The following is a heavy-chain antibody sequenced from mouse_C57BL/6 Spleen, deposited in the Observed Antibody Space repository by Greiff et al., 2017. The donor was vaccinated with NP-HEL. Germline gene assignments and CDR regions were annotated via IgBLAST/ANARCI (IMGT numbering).Heavy chain of an antibody. CDR2: IFPGSGST. CDR1: GYTFTDYY. Sequence: QVQLQQSGPELVKPGASVKISCKASGYTFTDYYINWVKQRPGQGLEWIGWIFPGSGSTYYNEKFKGKATLTVDKSSSTAYMLLSSLTSEDSAVYFCARHYYGSSNWYFDVWGTGTTVTVSS. J-gene: IGHJ1*03. V-gene: IGHV1-75*01. CDR3: ARHYYGSSNWYFDV. D-gene: IGHD1-1*01.